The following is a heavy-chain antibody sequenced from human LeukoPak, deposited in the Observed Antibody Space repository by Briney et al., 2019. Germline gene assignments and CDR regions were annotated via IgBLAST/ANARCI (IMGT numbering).Heavy chain of an antibody. J-gene: IGHJ4*02. Sequence: PGGSLRLSCAASGFTFSGYAMSWVRQAPGKGLEWVSGISGTGGNTYIGGNTYYTDSVKGRFTISRDNSKNTLYLQMNSLRAEDTAVYYCAKGGDLYSSSWPFDYWGQGTLATVSS. CDR3: AKGGDLYSSSWPFDY. CDR1: GFTFSGYA. CDR2: ISGTGGNT. V-gene: IGHV3-23*01. D-gene: IGHD6-13*01.